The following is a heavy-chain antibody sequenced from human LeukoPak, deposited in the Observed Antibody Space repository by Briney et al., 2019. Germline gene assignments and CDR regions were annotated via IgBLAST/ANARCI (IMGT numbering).Heavy chain of an antibody. D-gene: IGHD2-2*01. CDR2: INHSGST. V-gene: IGHV4-34*01. J-gene: IGHJ5*02. CDR3: ARGADIVVVPAGPYNWFDP. Sequence: SETLSLTCAVYGVSFSGYYWSWIRQPPGKGLEWIGEINHSGSTNYNPSLKSRVTISVDTSKNQFSLKLSSVTAADTAVYYCARGADIVVVPAGPYNWFDPWGQGTLVTVSS. CDR1: GVSFSGYY.